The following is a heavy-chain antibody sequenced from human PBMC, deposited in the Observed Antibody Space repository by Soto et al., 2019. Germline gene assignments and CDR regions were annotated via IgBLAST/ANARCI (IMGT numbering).Heavy chain of an antibody. V-gene: IGHV3-15*01. CDR2: IKSKTDGGTT. J-gene: IGHJ4*02. D-gene: IGHD3-22*01. CDR3: TTDPVTMIVVVPSSG. CDR1: GISASNYA. Sequence: GGSLRLSCAASGISASNYAMSWVRQAPGKELEWVGRIKSKTDGGTTGYAAPVKGRFTISRDDSKNTLYLQMNSLKTEDTAVYYCTTDPVTMIVVVPSSGWGQGA.